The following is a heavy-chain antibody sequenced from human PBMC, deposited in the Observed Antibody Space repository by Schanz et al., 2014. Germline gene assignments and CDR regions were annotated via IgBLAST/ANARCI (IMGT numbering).Heavy chain of an antibody. D-gene: IGHD3-3*01. CDR2: IYSDGST. V-gene: IGHV3-66*01. Sequence: EVQLVESGGGLVQPGGSLRLSCAASGFTVSNNYMSWVRQAPGKGLECVSIIYSDGSTYYVDSVKGRFIISRDNSKNTVYLQMNSLRAEDTAVYYCAKDGWPGVVAGFDAFDFWGQGTMVTVAS. J-gene: IGHJ3*01. CDR3: AKDGWPGVVAGFDAFDF. CDR1: GFTVSNNY.